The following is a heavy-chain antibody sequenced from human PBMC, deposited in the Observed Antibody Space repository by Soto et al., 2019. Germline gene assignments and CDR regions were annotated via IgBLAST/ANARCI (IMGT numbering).Heavy chain of an antibody. V-gene: IGHV3-23*01. CDR1: GFIFSSYA. Sequence: EVQLLESGGGLVQPGGSLRLSCVASGFIFSSYAMAWVRQAPGKGLEWGSFISGGGGHTYFADSVKGRFNISIDNSRNTVCLQMKSLRGEDTAVYYCESPIHRNTEMLISDYWGQGTLFNVSS. D-gene: IGHD3-16*01. CDR2: ISGGGGHT. J-gene: IGHJ4*02. CDR3: ESPIHRNTEMLISDY.